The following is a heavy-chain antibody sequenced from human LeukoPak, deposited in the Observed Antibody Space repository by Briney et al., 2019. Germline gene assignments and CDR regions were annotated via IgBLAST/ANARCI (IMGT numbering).Heavy chain of an antibody. CDR1: GFGFSSCE. Sequence: SGGSLRLSCAASGFGFSSCEMNWVRQAPGKGLEWVSYISSSGSTIHYADSVKGRFTISRDNAKNSLYLQMNSLRAEDTAVYYCARALPSSWYYFDYWGQGTLVTVSS. J-gene: IGHJ4*02. CDR3: ARALPSSWYYFDY. CDR2: ISSSGSTI. V-gene: IGHV3-48*03. D-gene: IGHD6-13*01.